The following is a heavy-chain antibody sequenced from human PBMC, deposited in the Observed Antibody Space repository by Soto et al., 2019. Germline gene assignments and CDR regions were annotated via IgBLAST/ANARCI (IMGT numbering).Heavy chain of an antibody. J-gene: IGHJ6*02. V-gene: IGHV3-53*01. Sequence: GGSLRLSCAACGFSVRSKYMSWIRQAPGDGLEWVSVIYTGGSTYYAESLKGRFTISRDNSKNTLSLQMNNLRAEDTAVDYCARGYCSSTSCYNCYYYGMDVWGQGTTVTVSS. D-gene: IGHD2-2*01. CDR1: GFSVRSKY. CDR2: IYTGGST. CDR3: ARGYCSSTSCYNCYYYGMDV.